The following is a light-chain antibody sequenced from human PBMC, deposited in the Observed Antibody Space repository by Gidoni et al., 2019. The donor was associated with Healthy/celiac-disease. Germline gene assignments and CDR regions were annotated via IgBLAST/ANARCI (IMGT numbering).Light chain of an antibody. CDR3: QKYNSAPQLT. CDR1: QGISNY. J-gene: IGKJ4*01. V-gene: IGKV1-27*01. Sequence: DIQMTQSPSSLSASVGDRVTITCRASQGISNYSAWYQQKPGKVPKLLIYAASTLQSGVPSRFSGSGSGTDFTLNSSSLQPEDVATYYCQKYNSAPQLTFGGGTKVEIK. CDR2: AAS.